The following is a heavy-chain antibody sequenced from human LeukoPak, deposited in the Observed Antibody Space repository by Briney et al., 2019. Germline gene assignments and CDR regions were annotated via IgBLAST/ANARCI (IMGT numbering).Heavy chain of an antibody. D-gene: IGHD2-15*01. Sequence: SETLSLTCTVSGASISTYYWSWIRQPAGKGLEWIGRIYTSGSTNYIPSLKSRVTMSVDTSKNQFSLKLSSVTAADTAVYYCARDGGTGWAFDIWGQGTMVTVSS. CDR1: GASISTYY. J-gene: IGHJ3*02. CDR3: ARDGGTGWAFDI. CDR2: IYTSGST. V-gene: IGHV4-4*07.